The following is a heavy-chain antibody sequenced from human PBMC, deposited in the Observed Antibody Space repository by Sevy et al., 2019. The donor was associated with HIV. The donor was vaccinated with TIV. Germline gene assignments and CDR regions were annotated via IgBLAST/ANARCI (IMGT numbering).Heavy chain of an antibody. V-gene: IGHV4-39*01. CDR2: IYYSGST. CDR1: GGSISSSSYY. J-gene: IGHJ4*02. CDR3: ARQMDSPTYYYDSSGHDAYYFDY. Sequence: SEILSLTCTVSGGSISSSSYYWGWIRQPPGKGLEWIGSIYYSGSTYYNPSLKSRVTISVDTSKNQFSLKLSSVTAADTAVYYCARQMDSPTYYYDSSGHDAYYFDYWGQGTLVTVSS. D-gene: IGHD3-22*01.